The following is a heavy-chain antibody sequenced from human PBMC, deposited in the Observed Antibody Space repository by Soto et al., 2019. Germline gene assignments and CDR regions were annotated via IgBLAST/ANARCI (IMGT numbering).Heavy chain of an antibody. D-gene: IGHD6-6*01. CDR3: ASLEYSSSCGSYHYRMDV. J-gene: IGHJ6*02. Sequence: GASVKVSCKASGPTFSSYAISRVRQAPGQGLEWMEGIIPIFGTANYAQTFQGRVTITAAKSTSTAYMELISLRSEDMAVNYCASLEYSSSCGSYHYRMDVWREGTTGIFCS. CDR1: GPTFSSYA. V-gene: IGHV1-69*06. CDR2: IIPIFGTA.